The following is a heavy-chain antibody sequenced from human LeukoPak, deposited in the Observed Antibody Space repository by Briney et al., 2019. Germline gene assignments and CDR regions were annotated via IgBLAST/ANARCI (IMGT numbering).Heavy chain of an antibody. Sequence: GRSLRLSCAASGFTFSSYGTHWVRQAPGKGLEWVAVIWYDGSNKYYADSVKGRFTISRDNSKNTLYLQMNSLRAEDTAVYYCARDTEYYYDSSGYYPYWGQGTLVTVSS. J-gene: IGHJ4*02. V-gene: IGHV3-33*01. CDR2: IWYDGSNK. CDR1: GFTFSSYG. CDR3: ARDTEYYYDSSGYYPY. D-gene: IGHD3-22*01.